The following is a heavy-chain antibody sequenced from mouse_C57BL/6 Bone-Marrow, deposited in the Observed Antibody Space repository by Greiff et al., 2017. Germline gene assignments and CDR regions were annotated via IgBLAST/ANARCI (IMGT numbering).Heavy chain of an antibody. CDR3: ARSCGSVIDY. CDR1: GYTFTSYW. V-gene: IGHV1-50*01. J-gene: IGHJ4*01. D-gene: IGHD1-1*01. CDR2: IDPSDGYT. Sequence: QVQLQQPGAELVKPGASVKLSCKASGYTFTSYWMQWVKQRPGQGLEWIGEIDPSDGYTNYNQKFQGKATLTVDPSSSTAYLQLSSLTSEDSAVDDCARSCGSVIDYWGQGTSVTVSS.